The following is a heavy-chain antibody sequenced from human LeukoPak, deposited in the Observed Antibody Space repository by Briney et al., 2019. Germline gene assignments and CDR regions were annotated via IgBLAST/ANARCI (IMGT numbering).Heavy chain of an antibody. D-gene: IGHD6-19*01. V-gene: IGHV3-30*19. CDR1: GFTFSSYG. Sequence: PGGSLRLSCAASGFTFSSYGMHWVRQAPGKGLEWVAVISYDGSNKYYADSVKGRFTISRDNSKNTLYLQMNSLRAEDTAVYYCARDISREYSSGWYVPYYWGQGTLVTVSS. CDR3: ARDISREYSSGWYVPYY. J-gene: IGHJ4*02. CDR2: ISYDGSNK.